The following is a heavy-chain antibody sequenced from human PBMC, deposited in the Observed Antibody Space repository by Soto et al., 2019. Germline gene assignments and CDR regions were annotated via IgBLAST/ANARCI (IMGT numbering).Heavy chain of an antibody. V-gene: IGHV4-34*01. Sequence: QVQLQQWGAGLLKPSETLSLTCAVYGGSFSGYYWSWIRQPPGKGLEWIGEINHSGSTNYNPSLKSRVTISVDPSKNQFSLKLSSVTAADTAVYYCAREGGYGASFQHWGQGTLVTVSS. CDR3: AREGGYGASFQH. CDR1: GGSFSGYY. J-gene: IGHJ1*01. CDR2: INHSGST. D-gene: IGHD4-17*01.